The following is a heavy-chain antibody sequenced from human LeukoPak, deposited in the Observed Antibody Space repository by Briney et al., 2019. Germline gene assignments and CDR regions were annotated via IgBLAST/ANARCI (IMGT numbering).Heavy chain of an antibody. D-gene: IGHD6-6*01. CDR2: ICVSADST. CDR3: ARDPNPLYSSSSAIGY. CDR1: GFTLSTCA. Sequence: GGSLRLSCAASGFTLSTCATSWVRQAPGKGLEWVSVICVSADSTYYADSVKGRFTISRDNSKNTLYLQMNDLRAEDTAIYYCARDPNPLYSSSSAIGYWGQGTLVTVSS. J-gene: IGHJ4*02. V-gene: IGHV3-23*01.